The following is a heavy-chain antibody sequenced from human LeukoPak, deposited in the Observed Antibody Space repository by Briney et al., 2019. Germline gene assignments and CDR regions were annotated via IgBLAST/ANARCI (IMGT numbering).Heavy chain of an antibody. Sequence: SETLSLTCAVYGGSFSGYYWSWIRQPPGKGLEWIGEINHSGSTNYNPSLKSRVTISVDTSKNQFSLKLSSVTAADTAVYYCARGRRIATIFGVVIIRGGYYFDYWGQGTLVTVSS. V-gene: IGHV4-34*01. CDR3: ARGRRIATIFGVVIIRGGYYFDY. CDR1: GGSFSGYY. J-gene: IGHJ4*02. CDR2: INHSGST. D-gene: IGHD3-3*01.